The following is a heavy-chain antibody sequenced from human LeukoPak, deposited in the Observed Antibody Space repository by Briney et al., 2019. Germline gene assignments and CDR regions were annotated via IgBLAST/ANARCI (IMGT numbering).Heavy chain of an antibody. V-gene: IGHV4-59*08. CDR3: ARRGRIAVAGFDY. Sequence: SETLSLTCAVYGGSFSSYYWSWIRQPPGKGLEWIGYIYYSGSANYNPSLKSRVTISVDTSKNQFSLKLSSVTAADTAVYYCARRGRIAVAGFDYWGQGTLVTVSS. CDR1: GGSFSSYY. J-gene: IGHJ4*02. CDR2: IYYSGSA. D-gene: IGHD6-19*01.